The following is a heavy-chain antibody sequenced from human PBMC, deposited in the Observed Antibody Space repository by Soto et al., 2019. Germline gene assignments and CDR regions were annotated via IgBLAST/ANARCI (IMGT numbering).Heavy chain of an antibody. Sequence: NPSETLSLTCTVSGGSISSGGYYWSWIRQHPGKGLEWIGYIYYSGSTYYNPSLKSRVTISVDTSKNQFSLKLSSVTAADTAVYYCARGVDSSGPNDYWGQGTLVTVSS. CDR1: GGSISSGGYY. V-gene: IGHV4-31*03. J-gene: IGHJ4*02. D-gene: IGHD3-22*01. CDR2: IYYSGST. CDR3: ARGVDSSGPNDY.